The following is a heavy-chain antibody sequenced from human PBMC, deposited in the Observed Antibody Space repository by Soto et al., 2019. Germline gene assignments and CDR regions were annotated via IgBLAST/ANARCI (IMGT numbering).Heavy chain of an antibody. Sequence: QVQLQESGPGLVKPSQTLSLTCTVSGGSISSGGYYWSWIRQHPGKGLEWIGYIYYSGSTYYNPSLKSRVTISVDTSKNQFSLKLSSVTSADTAVYYCARLSPSVCSGGSCYTRNWFDPWGQGTLVTVSS. CDR3: ARLSPSVCSGGSCYTRNWFDP. CDR1: GGSISSGGYY. V-gene: IGHV4-31*03. D-gene: IGHD2-15*01. J-gene: IGHJ5*02. CDR2: IYYSGST.